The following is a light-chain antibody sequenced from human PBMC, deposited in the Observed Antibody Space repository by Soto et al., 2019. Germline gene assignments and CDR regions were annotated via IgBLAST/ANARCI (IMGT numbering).Light chain of an antibody. CDR3: QQYNGWPQT. V-gene: IGKV3-15*01. CDR1: QSVSSK. CDR2: GTF. Sequence: EIWMTQSPATLSVSPGERATLSCGASQSVSSKLAWYQQTPGQSPRLLIYGTFIRATGIPARFSGSESGTEFTLTISSLQSEDFAVYYCQQYNGWPQTFGQGTRLRL. J-gene: IGKJ5*01.